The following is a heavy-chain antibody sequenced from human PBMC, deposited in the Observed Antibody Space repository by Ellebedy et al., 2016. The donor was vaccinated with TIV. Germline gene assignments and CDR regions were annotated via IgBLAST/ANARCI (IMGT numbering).Heavy chain of an antibody. CDR2: ISSSSGYR. CDR1: GFTFSSYS. Sequence: GGSLRLSCAASGFTFSSYSMNWVRQAPGKGLEWVSSISSSSGYRCYADSVKGRFTISRDNAKNSLYLQMNSLRAEDTAVYYCARVYGDYRMDVWGQGTTVTVSS. V-gene: IGHV3-21*01. CDR3: ARVYGDYRMDV. J-gene: IGHJ6*02. D-gene: IGHD4/OR15-4a*01.